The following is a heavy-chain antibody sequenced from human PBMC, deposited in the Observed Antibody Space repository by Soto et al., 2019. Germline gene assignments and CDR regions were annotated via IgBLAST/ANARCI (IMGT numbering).Heavy chain of an antibody. V-gene: IGHV3-23*01. Sequence: GGSLRLSSAASGGNFISYAMSWVRQAPGKGLEWVSVISGSGGSTYYAESVKGRFTISRDKSKNTLYLQMNSLRAEDTAVYYCAKEKVTTVCLDYWGQGTLVTVSS. CDR2: ISGSGGST. CDR1: GGNFISYA. D-gene: IGHD4-4*01. J-gene: IGHJ4*02. CDR3: AKEKVTTVCLDY.